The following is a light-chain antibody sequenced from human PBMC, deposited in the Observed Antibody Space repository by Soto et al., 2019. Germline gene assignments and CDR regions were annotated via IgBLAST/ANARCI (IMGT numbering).Light chain of an antibody. J-gene: IGKJ1*01. CDR3: QQYNNWPRT. Sequence: EILMTQSPATLSVSPGERATLSCRASQSVSNYLAWYQQIPGQPPRLLIYGASTRATGIPARFSGSGSGTEFTLTISSLQSEDFAVYYCQQYNNWPRTFGQWTQVEIK. CDR1: QSVSNY. CDR2: GAS. V-gene: IGKV3-15*01.